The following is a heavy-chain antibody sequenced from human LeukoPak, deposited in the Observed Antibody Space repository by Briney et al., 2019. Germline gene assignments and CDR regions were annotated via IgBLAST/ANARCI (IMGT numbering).Heavy chain of an antibody. CDR1: GYSISSGYY. D-gene: IGHD3-22*01. Sequence: SETLSLTCAVSGYSISSGYYWGWIRQPPGKGLEWIGSIYHSGSTYYNPSLKSRVTISVDTSKNQFSLKLSSVTAADTAVYYCARHGYYDRSCAAYDSWGQGTMVTVSS. CDR3: ARHGYYDRSCAAYDS. J-gene: IGHJ3*02. CDR2: IYHSGST. V-gene: IGHV4-38-2*01.